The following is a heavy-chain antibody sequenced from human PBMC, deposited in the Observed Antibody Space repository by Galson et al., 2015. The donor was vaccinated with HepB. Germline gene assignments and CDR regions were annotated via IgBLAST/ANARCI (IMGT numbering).Heavy chain of an antibody. CDR1: GFTFSSYW. D-gene: IGHD3-10*01. V-gene: IGHV3-7*03. J-gene: IGHJ5*02. Sequence: SLRLSCAASGFTFSSYWMSWVRQAPGKGLEWVANIKQDGSEKYYVDSVKGRFTISRDNAKNSPYLQMNSLRAEDTAVYYCAGDEGAPGDNWFDPWGQGTLVTVSS. CDR2: IKQDGSEK. CDR3: AGDEGAPGDNWFDP.